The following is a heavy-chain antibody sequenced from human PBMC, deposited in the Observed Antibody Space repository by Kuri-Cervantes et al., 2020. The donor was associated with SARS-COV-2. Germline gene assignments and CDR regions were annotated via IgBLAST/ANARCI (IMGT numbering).Heavy chain of an antibody. D-gene: IGHD3-22*01. CDR1: GFSFSSYG. CDR3: ARDQTYYYDSSGYPGDY. J-gene: IGHJ4*02. CDR2: ISSSSSTI. Sequence: GGSLRLSCAASGFSFSSYGMNWVRQAPGKGLEWVSYISSSSSTIYYADSVKGRFTISRDNAKNSLYLQMNSLRDEDTAVYYCARDQTYYYDSSGYPGDYWGQGTLVTVSS. V-gene: IGHV3-48*02.